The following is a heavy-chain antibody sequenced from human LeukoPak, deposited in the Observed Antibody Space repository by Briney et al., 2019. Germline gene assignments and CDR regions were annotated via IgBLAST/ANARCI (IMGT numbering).Heavy chain of an antibody. D-gene: IGHD3-10*01. V-gene: IGHV3-48*03. J-gene: IGHJ4*01. CDR1: GFSFSLYE. CDR3: AREYRCGELLYPQPLDY. Sequence: PGGSLRLSCAASGFSFSLYEKNWVRQAPGRGLEWVSYISGSGSVQSYTDSVKGRFTISRDDSKDSLYLQMNRLRAEGLAVYYCAREYRCGELLYPQPLDYWGHGTLVTVPS. CDR2: ISGSGSVQ.